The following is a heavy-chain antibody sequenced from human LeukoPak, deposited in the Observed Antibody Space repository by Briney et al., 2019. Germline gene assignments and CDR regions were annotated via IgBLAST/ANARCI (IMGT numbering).Heavy chain of an antibody. V-gene: IGHV1-46*03. CDR2: INPSGGST. CDR1: GYTFTSYY. J-gene: IGHJ4*02. Sequence: ASEKVSCKASGYTFTSYYMHWVRQPPGQGLEWMGIINPSGGSTSYAQKFQGRVTMTRDAFTSTVYMELSSLRSEDTAVYYCARAPSVGQLVPGVVWEYWGQGTLVTVSS. CDR3: ARAPSVGQLVPGVVWEY. D-gene: IGHD6-13*01.